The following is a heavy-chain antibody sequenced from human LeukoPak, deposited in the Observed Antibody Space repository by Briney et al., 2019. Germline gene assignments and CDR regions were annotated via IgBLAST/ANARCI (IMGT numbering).Heavy chain of an antibody. D-gene: IGHD1-26*01. J-gene: IGHJ4*02. CDR2: INPNSGGT. CDR1: GYTFTGYY. CDR3: ARTISPYSGSYSFDY. V-gene: IGHV1-2*02. Sequence: GASVKVSCKASGYTFTGYYMHWVRQAPGQGLEWMGWINPNSGGTNYAQKFQGRVTMTRDTSISTAYMELSRLRSDDTAVYYCARTISPYSGSYSFDYWGQGTLVTVSS.